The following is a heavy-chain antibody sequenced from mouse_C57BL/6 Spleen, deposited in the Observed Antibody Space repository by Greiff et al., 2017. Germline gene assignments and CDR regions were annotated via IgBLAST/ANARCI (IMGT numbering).Heavy chain of an antibody. Sequence: QVQLQQSGAELARPGASVKLSCKASGYTFTSYGISWVKQRTGQGLEWIGEIYPRSGNTYYNEKLKGKATLTADKSSSTAYMELRSLTSADSAVYCCARYGIATVVAPFAYWGQGTLVTVSA. V-gene: IGHV1-81*01. CDR2: IYPRSGNT. J-gene: IGHJ3*01. CDR3: ARYGIATVVAPFAY. D-gene: IGHD1-1*01. CDR1: GYTFTSYG.